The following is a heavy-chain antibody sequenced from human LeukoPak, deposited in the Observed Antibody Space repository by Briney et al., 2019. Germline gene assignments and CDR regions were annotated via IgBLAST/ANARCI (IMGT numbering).Heavy chain of an antibody. CDR1: GYTLSNHA. D-gene: IGHD5-24*01. J-gene: IGHJ4*02. CDR2: INPNSGGT. CDR3: ARARRDGYNGKDY. Sequence: ASVKVSCKGSGYTLSNHAFSWVRQAPGQGLEWMGRINPNSGGTNYAQKFQGRVTMTRDTSISTAYMELSRLRSDDTAVYYCARARRDGYNGKDYWGQGTLVTASS. V-gene: IGHV1-2*06.